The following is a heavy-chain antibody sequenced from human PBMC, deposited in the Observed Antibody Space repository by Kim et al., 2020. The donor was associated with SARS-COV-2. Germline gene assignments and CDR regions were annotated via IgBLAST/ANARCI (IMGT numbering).Heavy chain of an antibody. D-gene: IGHD6-13*01. J-gene: IGHJ6*02. CDR3: ARGYSSSWTQRGYYYGMDV. CDR2: INHSGST. Sequence: SETLSLTCAVYGGSFSGYYWSWIRQPPGKGLEWIGEINHSGSTNYNPSLKSRVTISVDTSKNQFSLKLSSVTAADTVVYYCARGYSSSWTQRGYYYGMDVWGQGTTVTVSS. V-gene: IGHV4-34*01. CDR1: GGSFSGYY.